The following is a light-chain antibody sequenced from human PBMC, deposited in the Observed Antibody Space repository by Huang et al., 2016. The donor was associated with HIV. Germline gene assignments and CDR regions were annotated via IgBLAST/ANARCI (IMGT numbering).Light chain of an antibody. Sequence: IVLTQTPASLSLSAGGRATLSCRAIQSVSHYLAWYQHKPGQPPRLLSYGASRRATDIPARFNGSGSGTDFTLTISSLEAEDSALYYCQESDTWPRLTLGGGTKVEIK. CDR3: QESDTWPRLT. J-gene: IGKJ4*01. CDR2: GAS. V-gene: IGKV3-11*01. CDR1: QSVSHY.